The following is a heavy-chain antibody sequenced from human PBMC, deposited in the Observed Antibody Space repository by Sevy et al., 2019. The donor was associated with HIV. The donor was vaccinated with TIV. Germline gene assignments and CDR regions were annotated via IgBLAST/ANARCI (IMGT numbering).Heavy chain of an antibody. CDR3: ARDPMVSALGYGMDV. CDR2: ISYDGSNK. J-gene: IGHJ6*02. Sequence: GGSLRLSCAASGFTFSSYAMHWVRQAPGKGLEWVAVISYDGSNKYYADSVKGRFTISRDNSKNTLYLQMNSLRAEDTAVYYSARDPMVSALGYGMDVWGQGTTVTVSS. V-gene: IGHV3-30-3*01. CDR1: GFTFSSYA. D-gene: IGHD2-8*01.